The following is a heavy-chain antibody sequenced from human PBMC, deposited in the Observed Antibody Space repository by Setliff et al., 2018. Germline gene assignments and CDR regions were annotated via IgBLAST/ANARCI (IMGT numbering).Heavy chain of an antibody. V-gene: IGHV3-64*02. CDR1: GLNFGSTS. D-gene: IGHD6-19*01. CDR3: VPQGPGYGNGWWTNWFDP. J-gene: IGHJ5*02. Sequence: GGSLRLSCAASGLNFGSTSMHWVRQAPGKGLEYVSAISGNGDRTYYGDSVKGRFTISRDNSKNTLYLQMNSLRADDTAGYYCVPQGPGYGNGWWTNWFDPWGQGTLVTVSS. CDR2: ISGNGDRT.